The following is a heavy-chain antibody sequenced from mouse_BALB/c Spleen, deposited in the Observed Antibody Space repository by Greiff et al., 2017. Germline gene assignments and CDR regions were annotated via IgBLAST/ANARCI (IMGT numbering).Heavy chain of an antibody. Sequence: VQLQQSGTVLARPGASVKMSCKASGYTFTSYWMHWVKRRPGQGLEWIGAIYPGNSDTSYNQKFKGKAKLTAVTSTSTAYMELSSLTNEDSAVYYCTREGLGVWFAYWGQGTLVTVSA. CDR1: GYTFTSYW. CDR2: IYPGNSDT. J-gene: IGHJ3*01. D-gene: IGHD3-1*01. CDR3: TREGLGVWFAY. V-gene: IGHV1-5*01.